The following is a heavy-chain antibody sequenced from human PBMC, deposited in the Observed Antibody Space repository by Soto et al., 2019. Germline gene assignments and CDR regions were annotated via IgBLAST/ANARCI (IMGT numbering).Heavy chain of an antibody. V-gene: IGHV3-74*02. J-gene: IGHJ4*02. CDR3: ASIPMVRGPSDY. Sequence: EVRLVESGGGLVQPGGSLRLSCAASGFTFSTYWMNWVRQAPGKGLVWVSRINGDGTTTQYADSVKGRFTISRDNAKNTMYLQTNTLRGDDTAMYYCASIPMVRGPSDYWGQGTLVTVSS. CDR1: GFTFSTYW. CDR2: INGDGTTT. D-gene: IGHD3-10*01.